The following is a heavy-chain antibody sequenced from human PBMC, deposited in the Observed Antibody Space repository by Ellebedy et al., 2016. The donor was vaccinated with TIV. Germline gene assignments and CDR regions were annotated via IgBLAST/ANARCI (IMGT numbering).Heavy chain of an antibody. D-gene: IGHD6-19*01. CDR3: ARSGGWYTPYDY. J-gene: IGHJ4*02. CDR2: IYSSGSG. Sequence: MPGGSLRLSCTVSGDSISGYYWSWIRQPPGKGLEWIGYIYSSGSGEYNPSLKNRVTMSVDTYRGQFSLRLNSVTAADTAVYYCARSGGWYTPYDYWGQGTLVTVSS. V-gene: IGHV4-59*12. CDR1: GDSISGYY.